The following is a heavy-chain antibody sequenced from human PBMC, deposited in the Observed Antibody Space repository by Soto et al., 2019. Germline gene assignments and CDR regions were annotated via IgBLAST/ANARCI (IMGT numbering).Heavy chain of an antibody. Sequence: EVQLMESGGGFVKPGGSLRLSCAASGCTITDAWINWVRQAPGMGLEWVGRIKSIRDGGTTDFAAPVKARFAISRDDSKNMVYLQINSLTTEDTAVYYCSPDSYFSSVFVRHDYWGPGALVTVSS. J-gene: IGHJ4*01. CDR2: IKSIRDGGTT. V-gene: IGHV3-15*07. D-gene: IGHD3-10*01. CDR3: SPDSYFSSVFVRHDY. CDR1: GCTITDAW.